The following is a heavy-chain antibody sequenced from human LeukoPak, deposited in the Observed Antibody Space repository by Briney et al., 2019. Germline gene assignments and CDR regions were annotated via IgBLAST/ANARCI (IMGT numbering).Heavy chain of an antibody. Sequence: GASVKVSCKASGYTFSDYYLHWVRQAPGQGLEWMGWINPNSGGTSYGQKFQGRVTMTRDTSVSTAYMGLSRLRSDDTAVYYCARSIVVVIDWFDTWGQGTLVTVSS. CDR1: GYTFSDYY. V-gene: IGHV1-2*02. CDR3: ARSIVVVIDWFDT. J-gene: IGHJ5*02. D-gene: IGHD2-21*01. CDR2: INPNSGGT.